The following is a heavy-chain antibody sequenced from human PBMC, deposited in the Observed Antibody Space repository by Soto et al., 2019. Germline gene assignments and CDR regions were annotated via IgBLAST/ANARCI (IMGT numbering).Heavy chain of an antibody. CDR3: TRGRPIDY. CDR1: GFTFSSDS. V-gene: IGHV3-48*01. Sequence: EVSLVESGGGVVQPGGSLRLSCAASGFTFSSDSINWVRQAPGKGLEWLSYISGSGSVIYYAESVRGRFTISRDNSKNSLYLQMNSLRAEDTAVYYCTRGRPIDYWGQGTQVTVSA. J-gene: IGHJ4*02. CDR2: ISGSGSVI.